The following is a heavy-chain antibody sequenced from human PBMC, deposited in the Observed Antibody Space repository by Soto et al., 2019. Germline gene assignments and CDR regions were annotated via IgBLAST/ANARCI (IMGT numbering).Heavy chain of an antibody. CDR2: IYTSGST. D-gene: IGHD2-2*01. J-gene: IGHJ6*02. V-gene: IGHV4-4*07. CDR1: GGSISSYY. CDR3: ARGNCSSPNCYSFSGYYGMDV. Sequence: PSETLSLTYTVSGGSISSYYWSWIRQPAGKGLEWIGRIYTSGSTNYNPSLKSRVTMSLDTSKNQFSLKLTSVTAADTALYYCARGNCSSPNCYSFSGYYGMDVWGQGTTVTVSS.